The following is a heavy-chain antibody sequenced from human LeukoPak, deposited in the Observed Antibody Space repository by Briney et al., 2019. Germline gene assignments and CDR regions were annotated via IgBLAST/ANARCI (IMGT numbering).Heavy chain of an antibody. J-gene: IGHJ3*02. D-gene: IGHD2-15*01. CDR2: IIPIFGTA. Sequence: SVKVSCKASGGTFSSYAISWVRQAPGQGLEWMGGIIPIFGTANYAQKFQGRVTITADESTSTAYMELSSLRSEDTAVYYCARDLSGRRSDAFDIWGQGTMVTVSS. CDR1: GGTFSSYA. V-gene: IGHV1-69*13. CDR3: ARDLSGRRSDAFDI.